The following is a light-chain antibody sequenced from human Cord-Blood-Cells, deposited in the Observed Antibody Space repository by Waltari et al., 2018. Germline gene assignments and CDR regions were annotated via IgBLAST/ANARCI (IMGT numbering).Light chain of an antibody. CDR3: QKYYSTPYT. Sequence: DIVMTQSPDSLAVSLGDRATINFKSSQSVLYNSNNKNYLAGYQQKPGKSPKLIIYWESNREYGVPDRFSGSGSGTDFTLTISSLQAEDVAVYYCQKYYSTPYTFGQGTKLEIK. V-gene: IGKV4-1*01. J-gene: IGKJ2*01. CDR1: QSVLYNSNNKNY. CDR2: WES.